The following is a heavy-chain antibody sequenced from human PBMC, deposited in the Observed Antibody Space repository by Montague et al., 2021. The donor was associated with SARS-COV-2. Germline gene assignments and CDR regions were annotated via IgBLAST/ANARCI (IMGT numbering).Heavy chain of an antibody. D-gene: IGHD1-26*01. CDR3: AREGVGATTNDAFDI. V-gene: IGHV4-34*01. CDR1: GGSFSGYY. CDR2: INHSGST. J-gene: IGHJ3*02. Sequence: SETLSLTCAVCGGSFSGYYWSWIRQPPGKGLEWIGEINHSGSTNYNPSLRSRVTISVDTSKNQFSLKLSSVTAADTAVYYCAREGVGATTNDAFDIWGQGTMVTVSS.